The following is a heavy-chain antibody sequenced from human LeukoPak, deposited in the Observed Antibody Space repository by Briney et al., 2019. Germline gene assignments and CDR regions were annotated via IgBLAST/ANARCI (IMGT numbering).Heavy chain of an antibody. V-gene: IGHV3-30*02. Sequence: GGSLRLSCAASGFTFSSYGMHWVRQAPGKGLEWVAFIRYDGSNKYYADSVKGRFTISRDNSKNTLYLQMNSLRTEDTAVYYCAKVRYNWNEEGRFDYWGQGTLVTVSS. D-gene: IGHD1-20*01. CDR1: GFTFSSYG. CDR2: IRYDGSNK. J-gene: IGHJ4*02. CDR3: AKVRYNWNEEGRFDY.